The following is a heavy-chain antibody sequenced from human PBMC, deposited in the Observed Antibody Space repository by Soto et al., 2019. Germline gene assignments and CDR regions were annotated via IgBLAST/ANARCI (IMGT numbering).Heavy chain of an antibody. Sequence: SETLSLTCGVSGGSIGTTHWWNWVRQVPGKGLEWIGRIFDNVNTNYNPSLRNRVSMSVDKSQNQLSLKLTSVTAADTAVYYCARENQRVPLGSYFDSWGQGTLVTVSS. J-gene: IGHJ4*02. CDR3: ARENQRVPLGSYFDS. CDR1: GGSIGTTHW. V-gene: IGHV4-4*02. CDR2: IFDNVNT.